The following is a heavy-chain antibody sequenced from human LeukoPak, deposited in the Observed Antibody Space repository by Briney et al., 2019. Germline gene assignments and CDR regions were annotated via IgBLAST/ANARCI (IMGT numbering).Heavy chain of an antibody. CDR3: ARVSSPVAGTRDPPEY. CDR2: ICRSSENI. CDR1: GFTFSSYS. J-gene: IGHJ4*02. D-gene: IGHD6-19*01. Sequence: LGGSLRLSCAASGFTFSSYSMNWVRQAPGKGLEWVSSICRSSENIYYADSVKGRFTISRDNAKNSLYLQMDSLRAEDTAVYYCARVSSPVAGTRDPPEYWGQGTLVTVSS. V-gene: IGHV3-21*01.